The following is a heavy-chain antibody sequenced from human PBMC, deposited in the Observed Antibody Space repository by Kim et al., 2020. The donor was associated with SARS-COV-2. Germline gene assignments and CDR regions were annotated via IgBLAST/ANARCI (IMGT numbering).Heavy chain of an antibody. Sequence: KFQGRVTMTRTTSISTAYMELSSLRSEDTAVYYCARSSVTIFGVVTPFDYWGQGTLVTVSS. J-gene: IGHJ4*02. V-gene: IGHV1-8*01. CDR3: ARSSVTIFGVVTPFDY. D-gene: IGHD3-3*01.